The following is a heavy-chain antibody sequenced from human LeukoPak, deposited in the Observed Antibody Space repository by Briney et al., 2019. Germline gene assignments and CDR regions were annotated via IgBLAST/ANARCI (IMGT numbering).Heavy chain of an antibody. V-gene: IGHV4-39*01. CDR2: IYYSGST. J-gene: IGHJ4*02. Sequence: SETLSLTCTVPGGSISSSSYAWGWVRQPPGKGLEWIERIYYSGSTYYNPSLKSRVTISVDTSKNQFSLTLSSVTAADPAVYYCARHPTSWEEDPDRYHHDYWGQGALVTVSS. CDR1: GGSISSSSYA. D-gene: IGHD7-27*01. CDR3: ARHPTSWEEDPDRYHHDY.